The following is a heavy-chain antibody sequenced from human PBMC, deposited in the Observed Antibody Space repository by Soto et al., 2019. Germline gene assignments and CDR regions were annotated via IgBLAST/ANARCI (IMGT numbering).Heavy chain of an antibody. D-gene: IGHD5-12*01. J-gene: IGHJ4*02. CDR1: GGSFSGYY. CDR2: INHSGST. Sequence: SETLSLTCAVYGGSFSGYYWSWIRQPPGKGLEWIGEINHSGSTNYNPSLKSRVTISVDTSKNQFSLKLSSVTAADTAVYYCARGTKRGYSGYDEWFDYWGQGTLVTVSS. V-gene: IGHV4-34*01. CDR3: ARGTKRGYSGYDEWFDY.